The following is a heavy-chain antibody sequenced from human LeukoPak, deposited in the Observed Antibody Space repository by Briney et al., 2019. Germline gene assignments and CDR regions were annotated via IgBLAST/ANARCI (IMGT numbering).Heavy chain of an antibody. V-gene: IGHV4-39*07. CDR3: ARGDASIDY. CDR1: GGSISSSSYY. Sequence: PSETLSLTCTVSGGSISSSSYYWGWIRQPPGKGLEWIGSIYYSGSTYYNPSLKSRVTISVDTSKNQFSLKLSSVTAADTAEYYCARGDASIDYWGQGTLVTVSS. CDR2: IYYSGST. J-gene: IGHJ4*02.